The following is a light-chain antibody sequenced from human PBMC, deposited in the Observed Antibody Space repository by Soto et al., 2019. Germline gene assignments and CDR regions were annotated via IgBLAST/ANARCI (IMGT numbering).Light chain of an antibody. CDR2: GAS. J-gene: IGKJ5*01. CDR3: QQRGDWPPIT. Sequence: EIVLTQSPATLSLSPGERATLSCRASQSVSNFLAWFQHKPGQAPRLLIYGASNRATGIPARFSGSGSGTDFTLTISSLEPEDSALYYCQQRGDWPPITFGQGTRLEIK. CDR1: QSVSNF. V-gene: IGKV3-11*01.